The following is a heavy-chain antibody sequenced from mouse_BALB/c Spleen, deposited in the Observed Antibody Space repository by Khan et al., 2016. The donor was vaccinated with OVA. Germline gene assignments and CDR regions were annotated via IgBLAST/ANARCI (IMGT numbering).Heavy chain of an antibody. CDR3: ASNREPDYFDY. J-gene: IGHJ2*01. CDR2: IWAGGST. Sequence: QVQLKESGPGLVAPSQSLSITCTVSGFSLTSHGVHWVRQPPGKGLEWLGVIWAGGSTNYNSALMSRLSISKDSSKSKGFLKMNRLQTDDTAIYYCASNREPDYFDYWGQGTTLTVSS. V-gene: IGHV2-9*02. CDR1: GFSLTSHG.